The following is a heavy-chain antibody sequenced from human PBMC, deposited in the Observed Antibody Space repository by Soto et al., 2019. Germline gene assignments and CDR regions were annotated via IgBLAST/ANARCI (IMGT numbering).Heavy chain of an antibody. CDR2: ISSSSSYI. V-gene: IGHV3-21*01. CDR1: GFTVSSYS. CDR3: ARNQGPAAGNYGMDV. D-gene: IGHD6-13*01. Sequence: GGSLRLSCAASGFTVSSYSMNWVRQAPGKGLDWVASISSSSSYIYYADSVKGRFTISRDKAKNSLFLQMSSLRAEETALYYCARNQGPAAGNYGMDVWGRGTTVTVSS. J-gene: IGHJ6*02.